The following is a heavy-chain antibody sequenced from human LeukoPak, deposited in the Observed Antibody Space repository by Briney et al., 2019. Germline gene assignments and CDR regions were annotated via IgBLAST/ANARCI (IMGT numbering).Heavy chain of an antibody. Sequence: GESLKISCKGSGYSFTSYWIGWVRQMPGKGLEWMGIIYPGDSDTRYSPSFQGQVTISADKSISTAYLQWSSLKASDTAMYYCARQSCYSQPSYYYMDVWGKGTTVTVSS. D-gene: IGHD3-3*01. CDR2: IYPGDSDT. V-gene: IGHV5-51*01. CDR1: GYSFTSYW. J-gene: IGHJ6*03. CDR3: ARQSCYSQPSYYYMDV.